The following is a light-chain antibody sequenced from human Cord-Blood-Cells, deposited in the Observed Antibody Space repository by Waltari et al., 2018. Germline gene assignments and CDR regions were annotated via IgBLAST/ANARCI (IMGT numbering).Light chain of an antibody. CDR1: SSDVGGYNY. CDR3: SSYTSSSTRV. V-gene: IGLV2-14*01. CDR2: DVS. J-gene: IGLJ2*01. Sequence: QSALTQPASVSGSPGQSITISCTGTSSDVGGYNYVSWYQQHPGKAPKLMIYDVSNRPSGDSNRFAGSKSGNTASLTISVLQAEDEADYYCSSYTSSSTRVFGGGTKLTVL.